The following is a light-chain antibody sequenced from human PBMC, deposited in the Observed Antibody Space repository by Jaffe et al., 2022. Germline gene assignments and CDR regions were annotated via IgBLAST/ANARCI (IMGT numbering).Light chain of an antibody. V-gene: IGKV3-11*01. J-gene: IGKJ1*01. CDR2: DAS. Sequence: EIVLTQSPATLSLSPGERATLSCRASQSVSSYLAWYQQKPGQAPRLLIYDASNRATGIPARFSGSGSGTDFTLTISSLEPEDFAVYYCQQRSNWPSGTFGQGTKVEIK. CDR3: QQRSNWPSGT. CDR1: QSVSSY.